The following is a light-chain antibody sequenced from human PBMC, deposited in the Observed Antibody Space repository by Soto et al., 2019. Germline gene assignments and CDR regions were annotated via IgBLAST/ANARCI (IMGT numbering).Light chain of an antibody. CDR2: SHN. J-gene: IGLJ1*01. V-gene: IGLV1-47*02. CDR3: CSYAGSSTPHYV. CDR1: GSNIGSNY. Sequence: QSVLTQPPSASGTPGQRVTISCSGSGSNIGSNYVYWYQQLPGTAPKLLIYSHNQQPSGVPDRFSGSKSGTSASLAISGLRSEDEADYYCCSYAGSSTPHYVFGTGTKVTVL.